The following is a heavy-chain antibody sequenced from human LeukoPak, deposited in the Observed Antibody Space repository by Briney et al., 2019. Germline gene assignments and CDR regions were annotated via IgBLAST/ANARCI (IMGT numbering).Heavy chain of an antibody. J-gene: IGHJ6*03. Sequence: ASVKVSCKASGYTFTSYAMNWVRQAPGQGLEWMGIINPSGGSTSYAQKFQGRVTMTRDMSTSTVYMELSSLRSEDTAVYYCASGDYYYYYYMDVWGKGTTVTVSS. CDR3: ASGDYYYYYYMDV. V-gene: IGHV1-46*01. D-gene: IGHD4-17*01. CDR2: INPSGGST. CDR1: GYTFTSYA.